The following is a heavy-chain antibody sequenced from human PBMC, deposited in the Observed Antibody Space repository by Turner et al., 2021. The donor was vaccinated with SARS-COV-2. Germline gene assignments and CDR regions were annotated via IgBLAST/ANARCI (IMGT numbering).Heavy chain of an antibody. CDR1: GFTFSSYG. V-gene: IGHV3-30*18. Sequence: QVQLVESGGGLVQPGRSLRLSCAASGFTFSSYGMHWVRQAPGKGLEWLAVISYDGSNKYYADSVKGRFTISRDNSKNTLYLQMNSLRAEDTAVYYCAKDDNYDFWTGYYMYWGQGTLVTVSS. J-gene: IGHJ4*02. CDR3: AKDDNYDFWTGYYMY. CDR2: ISYDGSNK. D-gene: IGHD3-3*01.